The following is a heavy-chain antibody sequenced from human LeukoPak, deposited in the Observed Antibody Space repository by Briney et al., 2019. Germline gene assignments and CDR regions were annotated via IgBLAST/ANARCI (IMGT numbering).Heavy chain of an antibody. Sequence: SQTLSLTCTVSGGSISSGSYYWSWIRQPAGKGLEWIGRIYTSGSTNYNPSLKSRVTISVDTSKNQFSLKLSSVTAADTAVYYCARRSTIFGDWYFDLWGRGTLVTVSS. V-gene: IGHV4-61*02. CDR3: ARRSTIFGDWYFDL. CDR1: GGSISSGSYY. CDR2: IYTSGST. J-gene: IGHJ2*01. D-gene: IGHD3-3*01.